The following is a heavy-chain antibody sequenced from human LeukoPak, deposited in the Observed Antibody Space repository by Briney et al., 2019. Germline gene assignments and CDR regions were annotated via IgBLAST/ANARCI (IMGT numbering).Heavy chain of an antibody. Sequence: GASVKVSCKASGYTFTGYYMHWVRQAPGQGLEWMGWINPNSGGTNYAQKFQGRVTMTRDTSISTAYMELSRLRSDDTAVYYCARDLNGWFNWFDPWGQGTLVTVSS. J-gene: IGHJ5*02. CDR3: ARDLNGWFNWFDP. V-gene: IGHV1-2*02. CDR1: GYTFTGYY. D-gene: IGHD6-19*01. CDR2: INPNSGGT.